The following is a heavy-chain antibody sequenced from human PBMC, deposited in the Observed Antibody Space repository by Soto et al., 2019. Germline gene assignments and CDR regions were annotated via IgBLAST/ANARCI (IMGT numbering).Heavy chain of an antibody. Sequence: QVQLVQSGAEVKKPGASVKVSCKASGYTFTSYGISWVRQAPGQGLEWMGWISAYNGNTKYAQKLQGRGTMTTDTSTSTGYMELRSLRSDYTAVYYGARDAAIGMNDYWGQGIMVTVSS. CDR3: ARDAAIGMNDY. D-gene: IGHD1-20*01. V-gene: IGHV1-18*01. CDR2: ISAYNGNT. J-gene: IGHJ4*02. CDR1: GYTFTSYG.